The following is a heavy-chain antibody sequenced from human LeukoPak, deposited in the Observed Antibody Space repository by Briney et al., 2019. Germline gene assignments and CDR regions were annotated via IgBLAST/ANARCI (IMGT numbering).Heavy chain of an antibody. CDR1: GGSISSSSYY. D-gene: IGHD4-17*01. J-gene: IGHJ4*02. V-gene: IGHV4-39*07. Sequence: SETLSLTCTVSGGSISSSSYYWGWIRQPPGKGLEWIGRIYTSGSTNYNPSLKSRVTMSVDTSKNQFSLKLSPVTAADTAVYYCASILRWPDYWGQGTLVTVSS. CDR3: ASILRWPDY. CDR2: IYTSGST.